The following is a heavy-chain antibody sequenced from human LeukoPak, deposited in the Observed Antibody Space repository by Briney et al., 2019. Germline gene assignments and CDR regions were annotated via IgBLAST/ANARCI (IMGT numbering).Heavy chain of an antibody. J-gene: IGHJ6*02. CDR2: INPNSGGT. CDR1: GYTFTGYY. CDR3: ARGQPADNYYGMDV. V-gene: IGHV1-2*06. Sequence: GASVKVSCKASGYTFTGYYMHWVRQAPGQGLEWMGRINPNSGGTNYAQKFQGRVTMTRDTSISTAYMELSSLRSDDTAVYYCARGQPADNYYGMDVWGQGTTVTVSS. D-gene: IGHD2-2*01.